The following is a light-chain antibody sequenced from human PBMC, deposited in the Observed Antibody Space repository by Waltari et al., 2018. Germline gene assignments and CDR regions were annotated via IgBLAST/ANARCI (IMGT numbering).Light chain of an antibody. V-gene: IGKV4-1*01. CDR2: WGS. CDR1: QSLFYSCNKKDY. Sequence: IVMTQSPDSLAVSLGEGATINCKSSQSLFYSCNKKDYVSLYQQKPGQPPKLLFFWGSNRDSRVPDRFSASGYGTDFALTINSLQAEDVAVYFCQQYYNTPTFGQGTKLEIK. CDR3: QQYYNTPT. J-gene: IGKJ2*01.